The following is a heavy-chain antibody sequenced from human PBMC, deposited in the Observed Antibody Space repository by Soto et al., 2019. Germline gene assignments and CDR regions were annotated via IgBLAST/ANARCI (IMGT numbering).Heavy chain of an antibody. CDR3: GRHSDYYGMDV. J-gene: IGHJ6*02. CDR1: GGSISSSSAYY. D-gene: IGHD1-26*01. CDR2: IYYIGST. Sequence: SETLSLTCTVSGGSISSSSAYYWGWIRQPPGKGLEWIGNIYYIGSTYYNPSLKSRVTIFVDTSKHQFSLNLNSVTAADTAVYYCGRHSDYYGMDVWDQGTTVTVSS. V-gene: IGHV4-39*01.